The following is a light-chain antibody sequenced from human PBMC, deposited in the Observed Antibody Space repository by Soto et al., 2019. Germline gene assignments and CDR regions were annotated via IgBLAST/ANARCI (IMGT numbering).Light chain of an antibody. CDR1: QSISSH. CDR3: QHSYLTPRDT. V-gene: IGKV1-39*01. J-gene: IGKJ2*01. Sequence: DIQITQSPSSLSASVGDRVTITCRASQSISSHLNWYQHKPGRPPRLLIFASYILEGGVPSRFSGSGSDTYFTLTIDSLQPEDVATYYCQHSYLTPRDTFGQGTKVEI. CDR2: ASY.